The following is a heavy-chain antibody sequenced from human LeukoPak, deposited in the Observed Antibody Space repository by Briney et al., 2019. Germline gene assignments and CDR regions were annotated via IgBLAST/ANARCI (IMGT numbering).Heavy chain of an antibody. J-gene: IGHJ4*02. Sequence: ASVKVSCKTSGYTFTSYGISWVRQAPGQGLEWMGWISAYNGNTNYAQKFQGRVTITTDESTSTAYMELSSLRSEDTAVYYCARDDRYCTNGVCSGIFDYWGQGTLVTVSS. D-gene: IGHD2-8*01. CDR2: ISAYNGNT. V-gene: IGHV1-18*01. CDR1: GYTFTSYG. CDR3: ARDDRYCTNGVCSGIFDY.